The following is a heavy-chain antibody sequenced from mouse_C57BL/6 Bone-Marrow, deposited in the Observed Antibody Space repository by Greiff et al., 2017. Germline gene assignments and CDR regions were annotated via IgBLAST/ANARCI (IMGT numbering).Heavy chain of an antibody. CDR3: ASYDGYYDY. J-gene: IGHJ2*01. CDR1: GYTFTSYG. Sequence: VQLKESGAELVKPGASVKMSCKTSGYTFTSYGINWVKQRPGQGLEWFGYIYIVNGYTEYNEKFKGKATLTSDTSSSTAYMQLSSLTSADSAIYFCASYDGYYDYWGRGTALTVSS. CDR2: IYIVNGYT. V-gene: IGHV1-58*01. D-gene: IGHD2-3*01.